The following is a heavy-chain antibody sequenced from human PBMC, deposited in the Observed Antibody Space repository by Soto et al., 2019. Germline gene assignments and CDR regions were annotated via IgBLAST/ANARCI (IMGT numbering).Heavy chain of an antibody. CDR1: GFTFSSYG. CDR3: AKDEYSSSWSVALVDY. Sequence: PGGSLRLSCAASGFTFSSYGMHWVRQAPGKGLEWVAVISYDGSNKYYADSVKGRFTISRDNSKNTLYLQMNSLRAEDTAVYYCAKDEYSSSWSVALVDYWGQGTLVTVSS. V-gene: IGHV3-30*18. J-gene: IGHJ4*02. D-gene: IGHD6-13*01. CDR2: ISYDGSNK.